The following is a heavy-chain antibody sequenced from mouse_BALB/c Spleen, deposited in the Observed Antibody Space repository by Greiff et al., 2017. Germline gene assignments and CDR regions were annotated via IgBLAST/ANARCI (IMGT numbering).Heavy chain of an antibody. CDR1: GYSITSDYA. D-gene: IGHD2-14*01. Sequence: EVQLQESGPGLVKPSQSLSLTCTVTGYSITSDYAWNWIRQFPGNKLEWMGSISYSGSTSYNPSLKSRISITRDTSKNQFFLQLNSVTTEDTATYYSATYRYDDYFDDWGEGTTLTVSS. CDR2: ISYSGST. CDR3: ATYRYDDYFDD. V-gene: IGHV3-2*02. J-gene: IGHJ2*01.